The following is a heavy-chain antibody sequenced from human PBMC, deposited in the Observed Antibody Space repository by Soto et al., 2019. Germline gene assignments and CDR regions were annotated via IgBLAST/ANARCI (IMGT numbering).Heavy chain of an antibody. CDR1: GFTFSSDA. J-gene: IGHJ4*02. CDR3: ARDLTF. CDR2: ISYEGINK. Sequence: PGGSLRLSCAASGFTFSSDAMHWVRQAPVKGLEWVAVISYEGINKYYADSVKGRFTISRDNAKNTLYLQMNSLRAEDTAMYYCARDLTFWGQGTLVTVSS. V-gene: IGHV3-30-3*01.